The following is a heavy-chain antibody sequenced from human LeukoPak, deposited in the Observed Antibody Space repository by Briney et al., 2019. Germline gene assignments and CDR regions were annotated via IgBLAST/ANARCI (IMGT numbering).Heavy chain of an antibody. D-gene: IGHD3-10*01. V-gene: IGHV3-23*01. J-gene: IGHJ4*02. CDR3: ANVAFYYSSGTYV. Sequence: GGSLRLSCAASGFTFSNYAMSWVRQAPGKGLEWVSSIGGSGSSTYYADSVKGRFTISRDNSKNTLYLQMNSLRAEDTAVYHCANVAFYYSSGTYVWGQGTLVTVSS. CDR2: IGGSGSST. CDR1: GFTFSNYA.